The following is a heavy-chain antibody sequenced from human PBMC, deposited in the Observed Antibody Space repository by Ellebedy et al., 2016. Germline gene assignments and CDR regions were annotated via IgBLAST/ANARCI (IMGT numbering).Heavy chain of an antibody. Sequence: GSLRLSXAVYGGSFSGYYWSWIRQPPGKGLEWIGEINHSGSTNYNPSLKSRVTISIDASKNQFSLKLSSVTAADTAVYYCARADVGLRFLEWLLTPHAFDIWGQGTMVTVSS. D-gene: IGHD3-3*01. CDR3: ARADVGLRFLEWLLTPHAFDI. V-gene: IGHV4-34*01. J-gene: IGHJ3*02. CDR1: GGSFSGYY. CDR2: INHSGST.